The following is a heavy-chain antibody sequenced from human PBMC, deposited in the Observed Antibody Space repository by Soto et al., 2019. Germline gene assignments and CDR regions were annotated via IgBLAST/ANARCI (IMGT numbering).Heavy chain of an antibody. CDR3: ARLQAAAGDNDLTFDY. D-gene: IGHD6-13*01. CDR1: GYSFTSYW. J-gene: IGHJ4*02. CDR2: IDPSDSYT. Sequence: EVQLVQSGAEVKKPGESLRISCKGSGYSFTSYWISWVRQMPGKGLEWMGRIDPSDSYTNYSPSFQGHVTISADKSISTASLQWSSLKASDTAKYYCARLQAAAGDNDLTFDYWGQGTLVTVSS. V-gene: IGHV5-10-1*01.